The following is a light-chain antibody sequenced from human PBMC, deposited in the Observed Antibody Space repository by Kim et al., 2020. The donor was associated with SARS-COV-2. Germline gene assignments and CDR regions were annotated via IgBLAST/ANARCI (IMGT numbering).Light chain of an antibody. CDR1: QAIFTW. Sequence: SASVGDRVTLTYRASQAIFTWLAWYRQKAGKAPELLIYGASTLDSGVSSRFSGSGSGTEFSLTISSLQPDDIATYYCQQYYSYSTFGQGTKVDIK. CDR2: GAS. CDR3: QQYYSYST. V-gene: IGKV1-5*03. J-gene: IGKJ1*01.